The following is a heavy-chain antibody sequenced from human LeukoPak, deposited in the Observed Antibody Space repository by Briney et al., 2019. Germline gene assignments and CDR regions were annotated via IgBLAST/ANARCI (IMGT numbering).Heavy chain of an antibody. CDR1: GFTFTIYS. D-gene: IGHD2-15*01. CDR2: ISSSSRYI. CDR3: ARLGSGTGVWYYYGMDV. V-gene: IGHV3-21*01. Sequence: RGSLRLSCAASGFTFTIYSMTWVPQAPGKGLEWVSSISSSSRYIYYADSGTGRFTISRVNAKNSLYLQMNSLRAEDTAVYYCARLGSGTGVWYYYGMDVWGQGTTVTVSS. J-gene: IGHJ6*02.